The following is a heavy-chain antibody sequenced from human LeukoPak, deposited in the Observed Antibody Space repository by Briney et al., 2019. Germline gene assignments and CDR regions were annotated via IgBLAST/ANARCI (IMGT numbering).Heavy chain of an antibody. CDR3: ARARWITMIGEYYFDY. D-gene: IGHD3-22*01. Sequence: SETLSLTCTVSGGSISSSSYYWGWPRQPPGKGLEWLGSIYYSGSTYYNPSLKSRVTISVDTSKNQFSLKLSSVTAADTAVYYCARARWITMIGEYYFDYWGQGTLVTVSS. J-gene: IGHJ4*02. CDR2: IYYSGST. V-gene: IGHV4-39*01. CDR1: GGSISSSSYY.